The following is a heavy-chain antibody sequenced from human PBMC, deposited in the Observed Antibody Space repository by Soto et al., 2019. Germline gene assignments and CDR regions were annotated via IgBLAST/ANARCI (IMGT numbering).Heavy chain of an antibody. CDR2: IYSSGST. J-gene: IGHJ6*02. V-gene: IGHV4-59*08. CDR3: ASSSFLRSGALFHGLDV. Sequence: SETLSLTCTVSGGSISNYYWSWIRQPPGKGLEWIAYIYSSGSTKYNPSLESRVTISVDTSKNQVSLRLSSVTAADTAVYYCASSSFLRSGALFHGLDVWGQGTTVT. D-gene: IGHD3-10*01. CDR1: GGSISNYY.